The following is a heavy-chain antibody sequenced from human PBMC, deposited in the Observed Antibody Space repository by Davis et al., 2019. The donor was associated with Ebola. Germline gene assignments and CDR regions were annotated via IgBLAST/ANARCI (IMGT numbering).Heavy chain of an antibody. D-gene: IGHD3-22*01. CDR3: ARARPQYYYDSSGYYSQHAFFDY. J-gene: IGHJ4*02. CDR1: GFTFSTYS. CDR2: ISSDSDYT. Sequence: PGGSLRPSCPASGFTFSTYSMSWVRQAPGQGLEWVPSISSDSDYTYYADSAKGRFTTSRDNAKNSLYLQMNSLRAEDTAVYYCARARPQYYYDSSGYYSQHAFFDYWGQGTLVTVSS. V-gene: IGHV3-21*01.